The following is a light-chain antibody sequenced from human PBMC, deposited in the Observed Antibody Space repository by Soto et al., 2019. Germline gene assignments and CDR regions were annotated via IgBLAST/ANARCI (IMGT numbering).Light chain of an antibody. Sequence: QSVLTQPPSASGTPGQTVTISCSGSSSNIGLNDVHWYRQLSGTAPQILIYDTNQQATGVPDRFSGSRSGTSASLAIHGLPSGDGADYPCAAWDESLNGPVFRGGTKLTVL. CDR1: SSNIGLND. CDR2: DTN. V-gene: IGLV1-44*01. CDR3: AAWDESLNGPV. J-gene: IGLJ2*01.